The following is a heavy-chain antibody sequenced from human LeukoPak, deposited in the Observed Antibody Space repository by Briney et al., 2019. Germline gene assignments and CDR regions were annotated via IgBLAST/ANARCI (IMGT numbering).Heavy chain of an antibody. CDR1: GYTFTGYY. CDR2: INPNSGGT. J-gene: IGHJ4*02. CDR3: ERKAPNGYYDI. V-gene: IGHV1-2*02. Sequence: ASVTVSCKASGYTFTGYYMHWVRQAPGQGRKWMGWINPNSGGTNYAQKFQGRVNMTRDTSISTAYMELSRLRSDDTAVYYCERKAPNGYYDIWGQGTLVTVSS. D-gene: IGHD3-22*01.